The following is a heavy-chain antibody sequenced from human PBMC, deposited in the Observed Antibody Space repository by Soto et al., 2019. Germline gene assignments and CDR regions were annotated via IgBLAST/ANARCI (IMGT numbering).Heavy chain of an antibody. CDR2: ISYDGSKK. D-gene: IGHD4-17*01. CDR1: GFNFSTYD. CDR3: AKEGTVTTAADYYYSDMDV. Sequence: GGSLRLSCEVSGFNFSTYDMHWVRQAPGQGLEWVAVISYDGSKKYYAESVKGRFSISRDNSKNTLYLQMNSPRAEDTAVYYCAKEGTVTTAADYYYSDMDVWGQGTTVTVSS. J-gene: IGHJ6*02. V-gene: IGHV3-30*18.